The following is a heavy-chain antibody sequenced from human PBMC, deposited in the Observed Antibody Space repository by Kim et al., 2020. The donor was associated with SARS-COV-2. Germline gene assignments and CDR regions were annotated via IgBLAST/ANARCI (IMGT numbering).Heavy chain of an antibody. V-gene: IGHV3-33*01. CDR2: IWYDGSNK. J-gene: IGHJ6*02. CDR1: GFTFSSYG. CDR3: ARGGDGYCSSTSCYKPEYYYYYGMGV. Sequence: GGSLRLSCAASGFTFSSYGMHWVRQAPGKGLEWVAVIWYDGSNKYYADSVKGRFTISRDNSKNTLYLQMNSLRAEDTAVYYCARGGDGYCSSTSCYKPEYYYYYGMGVWGQGTTVTVSS. D-gene: IGHD2-2*03.